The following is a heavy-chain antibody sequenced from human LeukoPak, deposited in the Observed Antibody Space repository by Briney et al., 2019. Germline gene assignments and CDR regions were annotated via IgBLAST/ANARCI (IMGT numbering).Heavy chain of an antibody. Sequence: PGGSLRLSCAASGFTFSSYAMSWVRQAPGKGLEWVSAISGSGGSTYYADSVKGRFTISRDNSKNTLYLQMNSLRAEDTAVYYCAKDHHYYYDSSGYFPRGNPFDYWGQGTLVTVSS. V-gene: IGHV3-23*01. J-gene: IGHJ4*02. CDR2: ISGSGGST. D-gene: IGHD3-22*01. CDR3: AKDHHYYYDSSGYFPRGNPFDY. CDR1: GFTFSSYA.